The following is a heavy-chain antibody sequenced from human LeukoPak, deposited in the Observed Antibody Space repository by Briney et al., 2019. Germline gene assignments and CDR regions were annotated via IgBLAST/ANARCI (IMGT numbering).Heavy chain of an antibody. CDR1: GFTFSSYS. CDR2: ISSSSSYI. D-gene: IGHD5-24*01. J-gene: IGHJ4*02. CDR3: ARGSWEMATLTGVSSGPPDY. Sequence: GGSLRLSCAASGFTFSSYSMNWVRQAPGKGLEWVSSISSSSSYIYYADSVKGRFTISRDNAKNSLYLQMNSLRAEDTAVYYCARGSWEMATLTGVSSGPPDYWGQGTLVTVSS. V-gene: IGHV3-21*01.